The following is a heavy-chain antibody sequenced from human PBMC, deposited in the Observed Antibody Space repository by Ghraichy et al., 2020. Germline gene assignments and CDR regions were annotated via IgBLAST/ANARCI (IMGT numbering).Heavy chain of an antibody. Sequence: GGSLRLSCVASGFTFSNYWMSWVRQAPGKGLEWVANIRQDGSEKYYVDSLKGRFTISRDNAKNSLYLQMNSLRAEDTGVYYCARPPTETTRVFDYWGQGTLVTVSS. CDR2: IRQDGSEK. V-gene: IGHV3-7*03. J-gene: IGHJ4*02. CDR3: ARPPTETTRVFDY. D-gene: IGHD4-17*01. CDR1: GFTFSNYW.